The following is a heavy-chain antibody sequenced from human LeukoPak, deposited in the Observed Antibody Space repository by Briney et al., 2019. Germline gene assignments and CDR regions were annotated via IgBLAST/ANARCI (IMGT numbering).Heavy chain of an antibody. Sequence: SETLCLTCAVYGGSFSGYYWSWIRQPPGKGLEWIGEINHSGSTNYNPSLKSRVTISVDTSKNQFSLKLSSVTAADTAVYYCARGRRYYDSSGYYRTPLFVFWGQGTLVTVSS. CDR3: ARGRRYYDSSGYYRTPLFVF. D-gene: IGHD3-22*01. J-gene: IGHJ4*02. V-gene: IGHV4-34*01. CDR2: INHSGST. CDR1: GGSFSGYY.